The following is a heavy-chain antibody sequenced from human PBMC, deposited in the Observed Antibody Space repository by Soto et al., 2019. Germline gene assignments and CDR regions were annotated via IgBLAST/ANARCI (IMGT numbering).Heavy chain of an antibody. CDR1: GGSISSYY. CDR3: ARDTYGDYEYDY. J-gene: IGHJ4*02. D-gene: IGHD4-17*01. CDR2: IYYSGST. Sequence: SETLSLTCTVSGGSISSYYWSWIRQPPGKGLEWIGYIYYSGSTNYNPSLKSRVTISVDTSKNQFSLKLSSVTAADTAVYYCARDTYGDYEYDYWGQGTLVTVSS. V-gene: IGHV4-59*01.